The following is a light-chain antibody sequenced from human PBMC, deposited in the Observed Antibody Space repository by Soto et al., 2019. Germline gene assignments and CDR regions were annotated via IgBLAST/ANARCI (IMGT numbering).Light chain of an antibody. CDR3: TAFSANRVYL. CDR1: SNDIGSYDY. J-gene: IGLJ1*01. Sequence: QSALTQPISVSWSPGQSITISCSGNSNDIGSYDYVCLYQQHPGKAPRLLIHGVHNRSPGISGRFSASKSGLTASLTISGLQAEDEADYYCTAFSANRVYLFGPGTKVTAL. CDR2: GVH. V-gene: IGLV2-14*01.